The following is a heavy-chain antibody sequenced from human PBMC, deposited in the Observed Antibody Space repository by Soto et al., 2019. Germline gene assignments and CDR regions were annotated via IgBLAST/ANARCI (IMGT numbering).Heavy chain of an antibody. V-gene: IGHV3-21*01. CDR2: ISSSSSYI. Sequence: EVQLVESGGGLVKPGGSLRLSCAASGFTFSSYSMNWVRQTPGKGLEWVSSISSSSSYIYFADSLKGRFTISRDNAKNSLYLQMNSLRAEDTAVYYCARDVRGSDGRDVWGQGTTVTVSS. CDR1: GFTFSSYS. J-gene: IGHJ6*02. D-gene: IGHD3-10*01. CDR3: ARDVRGSDGRDV.